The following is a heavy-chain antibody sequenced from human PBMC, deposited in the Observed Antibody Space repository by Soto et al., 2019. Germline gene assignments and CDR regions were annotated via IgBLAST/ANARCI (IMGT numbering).Heavy chain of an antibody. CDR2: IYSNDGK. V-gene: IGHV2-26*01. CDR1: GFSLSDARMA. D-gene: IGHD1-26*01. J-gene: IGHJ4*02. CDR3: ARMVRLVGATYYFDY. Sequence: QVTLKESGPVLVKPTEPLTLTCFVSGFSLSDARMAVSWIRRPPGKSLEWLAHIYSNDGKSDSTSLQRRASITRDTAKSQVVLTMTHLDPVDTATYYCARMVRLVGATYYFDYWGPGSLVTVPS.